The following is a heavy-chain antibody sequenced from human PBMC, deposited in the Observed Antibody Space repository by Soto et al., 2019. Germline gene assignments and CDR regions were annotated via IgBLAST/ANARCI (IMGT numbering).Heavy chain of an antibody. Sequence: GGSLRLSCAASGFTFSGSAMHWVRQASGKGLEWVGRIRSKANSYATAYAASVKGRFTISRDDSKNTAYLQMNSLKTEDTAVYYCTRHPGLGDYKWGAFDIWGQGTMVTVSS. CDR1: GFTFSGSA. V-gene: IGHV3-73*01. D-gene: IGHD4-17*01. CDR3: TRHPGLGDYKWGAFDI. CDR2: IRSKANSYAT. J-gene: IGHJ3*02.